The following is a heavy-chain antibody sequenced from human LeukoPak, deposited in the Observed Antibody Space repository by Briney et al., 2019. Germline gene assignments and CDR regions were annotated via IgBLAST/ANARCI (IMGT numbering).Heavy chain of an antibody. CDR1: GFTFSSYS. V-gene: IGHV3-21*01. D-gene: IGHD4-17*01. CDR2: ISSSSSYI. Sequence: GGSLRLSCAASGFTFSSYSMNWVRQARGKGLEWVSSISSSSSYIYYADSVKGRFTISRDNAKNSLYLQMNSLRAEDTAVYYCARDDYGDYLGGMDVWGQGTTVTVSS. CDR3: ARDDYGDYLGGMDV. J-gene: IGHJ6*02.